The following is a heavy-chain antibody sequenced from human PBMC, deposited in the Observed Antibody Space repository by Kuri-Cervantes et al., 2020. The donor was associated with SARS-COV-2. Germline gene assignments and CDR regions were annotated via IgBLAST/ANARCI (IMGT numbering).Heavy chain of an antibody. CDR3: ATLACQPCHYYYYYMDV. CDR1: GFTFTSSA. J-gene: IGHJ6*03. Sequence: SVKVSCKASGFTFTSSAVQWVRQARGQRLEWIGWIVVGSGNTNYAQKFQERVTITRDMSTSTAYMELSSLRSEDTAVYYCATLACQPCHYYYYYMDVWGKGTTVTVSS. CDR2: IVVGSGNT. V-gene: IGHV1-58*01.